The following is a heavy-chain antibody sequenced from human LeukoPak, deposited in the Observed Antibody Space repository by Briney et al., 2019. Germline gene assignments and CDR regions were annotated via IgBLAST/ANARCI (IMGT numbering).Heavy chain of an antibody. J-gene: IGHJ4*02. V-gene: IGHV4-39*01. D-gene: IGHD2-21*02. CDR3: ARNSLLFSLDGDY. CDR1: GGSITSTTDS. CDR2: IYSSGQS. Sequence: PSETLSLTCAVSGGSITSTTDSWAWIRQSPGKGLEWIGSIYSSGQSYYKVSLRSRVTISVDTSKNQFSLKLSSVTAADTAVYYCARNSLLFSLDGDYWGQGTLVTVSS.